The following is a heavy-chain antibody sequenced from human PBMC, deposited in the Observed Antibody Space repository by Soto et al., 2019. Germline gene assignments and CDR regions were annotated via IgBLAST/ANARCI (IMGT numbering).Heavy chain of an antibody. CDR2: VNPSSGRT. J-gene: IGHJ6*02. CDR3: ARGIDIGQTYDYCGMDV. Sequence: QVQLGQSGSEVKKPGASVKVSCTASGYTFTSYYVHWVRQAPGQGLEWMGVVNPSSGRTTYAQKFRGRITMARDTSTSTVHVELSSLRSEDTAVYYCARGIDIGQTYDYCGMDVWGQGTTVTVSS. D-gene: IGHD2-21*01. CDR1: GYTFTSYY. V-gene: IGHV1-46*01.